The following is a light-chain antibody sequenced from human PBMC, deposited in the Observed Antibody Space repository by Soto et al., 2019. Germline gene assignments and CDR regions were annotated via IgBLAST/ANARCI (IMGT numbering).Light chain of an antibody. Sequence: QSVLTQSPSASGSPGQSVTISCTGTSSDIGGYNSVSWYQQHPGKAPKVMIYDVTKRPSGVPDRFSGSKSGNTASLTVSELQAEDEADYYCSSYKDSKNLVFGTGTKVTVL. CDR3: SSYKDSKNLV. CDR1: SSDIGGYNS. J-gene: IGLJ1*01. V-gene: IGLV2-8*01. CDR2: DVT.